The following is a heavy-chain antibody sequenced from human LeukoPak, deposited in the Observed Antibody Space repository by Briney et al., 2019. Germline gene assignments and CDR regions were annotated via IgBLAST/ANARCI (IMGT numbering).Heavy chain of an antibody. CDR2: ISGSGGST. Sequence: GGSLRLSCAASGFTFSSYAMSWVRQAPGKGLEWVSAISGSGGSTYYADSVKGRFTISRDNSKNTLYLQMNSLRAEDTAVYYCAKDQFNYYDSSGYPISYWGQGTLVTVPS. D-gene: IGHD3-22*01. CDR3: AKDQFNYYDSSGYPISY. V-gene: IGHV3-23*01. J-gene: IGHJ4*02. CDR1: GFTFSSYA.